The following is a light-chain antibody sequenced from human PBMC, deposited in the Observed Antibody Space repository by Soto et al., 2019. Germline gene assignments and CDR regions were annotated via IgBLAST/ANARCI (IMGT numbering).Light chain of an antibody. V-gene: IGKV1-5*03. Sequence: IQMTQSPSTLSASLGDRVTITCRASQSISGWLAWYQQKPGKAPKLLIYETSNLQSGVPSRFSGSGSATDFTLIISGLQPDDFATYYCQQYSAYPLTFGGGTKVEI. CDR3: QQYSAYPLT. J-gene: IGKJ4*01. CDR1: QSISGW. CDR2: ETS.